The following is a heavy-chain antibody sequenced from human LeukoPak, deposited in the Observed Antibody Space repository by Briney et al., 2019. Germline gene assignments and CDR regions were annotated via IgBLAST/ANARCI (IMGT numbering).Heavy chain of an antibody. D-gene: IGHD1-26*01. J-gene: IGHJ4*02. CDR3: ARDQGGSYQP. V-gene: IGHV1-8*02. CDR1: GYTFTSYD. Sequence: GASVRVSCKASGYTFTSYDINWVRQATGQGLEWMGWMNPNSGNTGYAQKFQGRVTMTRDTSTSTVYMELSSLRSEDTAVYYCARDQGGSYQPWGQGTLVTVSS. CDR2: MNPNSGNT.